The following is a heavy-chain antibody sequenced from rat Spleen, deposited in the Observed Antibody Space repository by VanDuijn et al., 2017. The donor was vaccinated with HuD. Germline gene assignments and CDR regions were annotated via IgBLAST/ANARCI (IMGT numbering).Heavy chain of an antibody. V-gene: IGHV1-43*01. Sequence: QVQLQQSGAELAKPGSSVKISCKASGYTFTSYYISWIKQTTGQGLEYIGYINTGSGTTNYNEKFRGKATLTVDKSSRTAFMHLDSLTPDDSAVFYCAREGPLSYYCYGYYFDYWGQGVMVTVSS. CDR3: AREGPLSYYCYGYYFDY. CDR1: GYTFTSYY. CDR2: INTGSGTT. D-gene: IGHD1-7*01. J-gene: IGHJ2*01.